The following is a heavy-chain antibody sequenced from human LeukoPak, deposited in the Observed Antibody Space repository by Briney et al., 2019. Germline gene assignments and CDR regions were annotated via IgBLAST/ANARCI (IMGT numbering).Heavy chain of an antibody. D-gene: IGHD5-12*01. CDR2: IIPIFGTA. CDR1: GGTFSSYA. V-gene: IGHV1-69*13. J-gene: IGHJ4*02. Sequence: SVKVSCKAFGGTFSSYAISWVRQAPGQGLEWMGGIIPIFGTANYAQKLQGRVTITADESTGTAYMELSSLRSEDTAVYYCARAWHNAYDLNYWGQGTMVTVSS. CDR3: ARAWHNAYDLNY.